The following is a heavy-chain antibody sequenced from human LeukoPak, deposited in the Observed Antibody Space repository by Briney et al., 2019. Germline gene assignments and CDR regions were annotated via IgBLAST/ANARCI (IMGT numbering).Heavy chain of an antibody. CDR2: INPSGGST. J-gene: IGHJ6*02. Sequence: GASVKVSCKASGYTFTSYYMHWVRQAPGQGLEWMGIINPSGGSTSYAQKFQGRVTMTRDTSTSTVYMELSSLRSEDTAVYYCASLRIGGYYYYGMDVWGQGTTVTVSS. CDR1: GYTFTSYY. D-gene: IGHD3-10*01. CDR3: ASLRIGGYYYYGMDV. V-gene: IGHV1-46*01.